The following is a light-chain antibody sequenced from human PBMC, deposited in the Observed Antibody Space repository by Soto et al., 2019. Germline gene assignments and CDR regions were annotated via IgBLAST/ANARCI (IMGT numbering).Light chain of an antibody. CDR1: SRDIGGYDF. CDR3: SSYGGSNNLL. V-gene: IGLV2-8*01. CDR2: DVI. Sequence: QSALTQPPSASGSPGQSVTISCTGTSRDIGGYDFVSWYQQHPGKAPKLLIYDVIKRPSGVPDRFSGSKSCNTASLTVSGLQTDDEADYYCSSYGGSNNLLFGGGTKLTVL. J-gene: IGLJ2*01.